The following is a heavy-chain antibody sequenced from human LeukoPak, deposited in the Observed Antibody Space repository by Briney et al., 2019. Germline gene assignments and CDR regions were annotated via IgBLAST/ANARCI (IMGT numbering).Heavy chain of an antibody. CDR3: ARVKGATDY. CDR2: IGSSGSSI. J-gene: IGHJ4*02. CDR1: GFTFSAYY. Sequence: GGSLRLSCAASGFTFSAYYMTWIRQAPGKGLEWVSYIGSSGSSIYYADSVRGRFTISRDNAKNSLYLQMNSLRAEDTAVYYCARVKGATDYWGQGTLDTVSS. D-gene: IGHD3-16*01. V-gene: IGHV3-11*01.